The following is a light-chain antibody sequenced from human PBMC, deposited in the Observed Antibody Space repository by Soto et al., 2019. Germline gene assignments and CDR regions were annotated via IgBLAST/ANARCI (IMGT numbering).Light chain of an antibody. V-gene: IGKV3-11*01. CDR2: DAS. J-gene: IGKJ1*01. CDR3: AQRVWPWT. Sequence: EIVLTQSPATLSLSPGERATLSCRASQSVSSQLAWYQHKPGQAPSLLIYDASNRATGIPARFSGSGSGTAVTLAISSIEPEDFAVYYCAQRVWPWTVGQGTKVDIK. CDR1: QSVSSQ.